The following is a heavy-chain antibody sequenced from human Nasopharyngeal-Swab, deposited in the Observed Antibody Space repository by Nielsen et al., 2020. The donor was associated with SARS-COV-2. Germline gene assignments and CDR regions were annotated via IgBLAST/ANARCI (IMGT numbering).Heavy chain of an antibody. D-gene: IGHD2-2*01. CDR2: IHYSGST. Sequence: WIRQPPGTGLGGIGYIHYSGSTYYNPSLKSRVTISVDTSKNQFSLKLSSVTAADAAVYYCARDAAGYCSSTSCYAGTGMDVWGQGTTVTVSS. CDR3: ARDAAGYCSSTSCYAGTGMDV. V-gene: IGHV4-30-4*01. J-gene: IGHJ6*02.